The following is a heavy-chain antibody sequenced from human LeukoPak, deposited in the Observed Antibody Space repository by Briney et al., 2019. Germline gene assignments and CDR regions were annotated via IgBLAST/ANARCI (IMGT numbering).Heavy chain of an antibody. CDR1: GFTFSSYS. Sequence: PGGSLRLSCAASGFTFSSYSMNWVRQAPGKGLEWVSYISSSSSTIYYADSVKGRFTISRDNAKNSLYLQMNSLRAEDTAVYYCARQRRIAALDYWGQGTLVTVPS. CDR3: ARQRRIAALDY. V-gene: IGHV3-48*01. CDR2: ISSSSSTI. D-gene: IGHD6-6*01. J-gene: IGHJ4*02.